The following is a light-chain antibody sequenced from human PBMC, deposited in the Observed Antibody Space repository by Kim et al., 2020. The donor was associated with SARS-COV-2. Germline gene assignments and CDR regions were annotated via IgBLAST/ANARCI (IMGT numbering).Light chain of an antibody. V-gene: IGLV3-21*04. CDR1: NIGSKS. J-gene: IGLJ3*02. CDR2: YDG. Sequence: AAGKRARITRGGNNIGSKSVHWYQQKTGQAPVLVIYYDGDRPSGSPERFSGSNSGNTATLTISRVEAGDEADYYCQVWDSTSDHWVFGGGTQLTVL. CDR3: QVWDSTSDHWV.